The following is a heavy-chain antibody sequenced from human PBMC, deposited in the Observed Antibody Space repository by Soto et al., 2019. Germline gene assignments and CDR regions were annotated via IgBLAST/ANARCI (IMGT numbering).Heavy chain of an antibody. CDR2: IYTSGST. CDR3: ARDTAYYDFWSGYSTGCSTSFDP. CDR1: GGSISSYY. V-gene: IGHV4-4*07. D-gene: IGHD3-3*01. Sequence: QVQLQESGPGLVKPSETLSLTCTVSGGSISSYYWSWIRQPAGKGLEWIGRIYTSGSTNYNPSLTSRVTMSVDTSKNQFSLKLSSVTAADTAVYYCARDTAYYDFWSGYSTGCSTSFDPWGQGTLVTVSS. J-gene: IGHJ5*02.